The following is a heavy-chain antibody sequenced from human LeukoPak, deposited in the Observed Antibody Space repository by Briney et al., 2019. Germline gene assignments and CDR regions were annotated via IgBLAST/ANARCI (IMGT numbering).Heavy chain of an antibody. CDR2: SYNSGSA. J-gene: IGHJ5*02. CDR3: ARDPRWLTPDCTSTSCYENYFDL. CDR1: GYTISSGDK. V-gene: IGHV4-38-2*02. D-gene: IGHD2-2*01. Sequence: PSETLSLTCAVSGYTISSGDKWAGSRPPPGKVQEGIGSSYNSGSAHYTPSLKSRVTISVETSKNQFSLNMYSVTAADTAVYYCARDPRWLTPDCTSTSCYENYFDLWGQGTLVTVSS.